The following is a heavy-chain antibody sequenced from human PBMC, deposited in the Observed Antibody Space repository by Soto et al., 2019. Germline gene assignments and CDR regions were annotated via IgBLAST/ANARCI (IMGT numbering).Heavy chain of an antibody. CDR3: ARDAFGHGMLWFGEAWNGMDV. V-gene: IGHV6-1*01. CDR2: TYYRSKWYN. J-gene: IGHJ6*02. Sequence: PSETLSLTCAISGDSVSSNSAAWNWIRQSPSRGLEWLGRTYYRSKWYNDYAVSVKSRITINPDTSKNQFSLQLNSVTPEDTAVYYCARDAFGHGMLWFGEAWNGMDVWGQGTTVTVSS. CDR1: GDSVSSNSAA. D-gene: IGHD3-10*01.